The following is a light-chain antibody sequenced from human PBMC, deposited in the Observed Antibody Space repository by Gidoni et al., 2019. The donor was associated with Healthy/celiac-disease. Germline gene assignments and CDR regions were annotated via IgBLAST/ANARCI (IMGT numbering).Light chain of an antibody. CDR1: ISDVGGYNY. CDR2: DVS. V-gene: IGLV2-14*03. J-gene: IGLJ1*01. CDR3: SAYTSSTGV. Sequence: QSALTQPASVSGSPGQSITISCTGTISDVGGYNYVSWYQQHPGKAHKLIIYDVSNRPSGVSIRFSGSKSCNTASLTISGLQAEDEADYYCSAYTSSTGVFGTGTKVTVL.